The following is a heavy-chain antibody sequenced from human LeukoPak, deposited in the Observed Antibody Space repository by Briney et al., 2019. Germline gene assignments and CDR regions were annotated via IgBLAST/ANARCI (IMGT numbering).Heavy chain of an antibody. V-gene: IGHV3-11*04. CDR3: ARGARPSKYHNMDV. D-gene: IGHD6-6*01. CDR2: ISSSGSTI. Sequence: KPGGSLRLSCAASGFTFSDYYMSWIRQAPGKGLEWVSYISSSGSTIYYADSVKGRFTISRDNAKNSLYLQMNSLRAEDTAVYYCARGARPSKYHNMDVWGKGTTVTVSS. CDR1: GFTFSDYY. J-gene: IGHJ6*04.